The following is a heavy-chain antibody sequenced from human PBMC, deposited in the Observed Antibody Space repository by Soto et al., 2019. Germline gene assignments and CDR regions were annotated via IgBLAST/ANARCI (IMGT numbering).Heavy chain of an antibody. J-gene: IGHJ6*02. Sequence: QVQLVQSGAEVKKPGSSVKVSCKASGGTFSSYAISWVRQAPGQGLEWMGGIIPIFGTANYAQKFQGRVTITADDSTRTGYRELSSLGSEDTAVYYCARVGGGADSYGMDVWGQGTTVTVSS. V-gene: IGHV1-69*12. CDR2: IIPIFGTA. CDR1: GGTFSSYA. CDR3: ARVGGGADSYGMDV. D-gene: IGHD3-10*01.